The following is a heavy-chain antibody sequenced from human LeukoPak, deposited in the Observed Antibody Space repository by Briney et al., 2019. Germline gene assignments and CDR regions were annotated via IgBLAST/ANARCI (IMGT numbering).Heavy chain of an antibody. Sequence: PSETLSLTCAVSGYSISSGYYWGWIRQPPGKGLEWVGSMYHSESTYYNPSLKSRVTISVDTSKNQFSLKLSSVTAADTAVYYCARQWSNYYYYYMDVWGEGTTVTVSS. J-gene: IGHJ6*03. CDR1: GYSISSGYY. CDR2: MYHSEST. D-gene: IGHD2-8*01. CDR3: ARQWSNYYYYYMDV. V-gene: IGHV4-38-2*01.